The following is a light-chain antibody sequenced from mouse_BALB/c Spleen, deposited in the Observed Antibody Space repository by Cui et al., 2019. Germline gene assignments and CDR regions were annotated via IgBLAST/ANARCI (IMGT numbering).Light chain of an antibody. CDR3: ALWYSNHWV. CDR2: GTN. CDR1: TGAVTTSNY. V-gene: IGLV1*01. Sequence: QPVVTHDSALTTSPGETITRTCRSSTGAVTTSNYANWVQEKPDHLFTGLIGGTNNRAPGVPARFSGSLIGDKAALTITGAQTEDEAIYFCALWYSNHWVFGGGTKLTVL. J-gene: IGLJ1*01.